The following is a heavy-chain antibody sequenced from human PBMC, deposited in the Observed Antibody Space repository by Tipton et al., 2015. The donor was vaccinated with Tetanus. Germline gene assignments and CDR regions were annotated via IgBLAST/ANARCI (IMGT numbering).Heavy chain of an antibody. CDR3: ARRLGPYTGDHFWHFDL. Sequence: QLVQSGAEVKKPGESLKISCTGSGYSFKIYWLAWGRQMPGKGLEWMGIIYPDDSDARYSPSFQGQVTISADKFTSTAYLQWSSLKASDTAMYYCARRLGPYTGDHFWHFDLWGRGTLVTVSS. J-gene: IGHJ2*01. CDR1: GYSFKIYW. D-gene: IGHD3-16*01. CDR2: IYPDDSDA. V-gene: IGHV5-51*01.